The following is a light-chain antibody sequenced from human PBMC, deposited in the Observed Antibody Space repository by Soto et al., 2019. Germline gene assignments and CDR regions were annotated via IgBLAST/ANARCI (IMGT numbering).Light chain of an antibody. J-gene: IGLJ2*01. CDR1: SSNIGSNF. CDR3: ATWDTSLKGVV. CDR2: RNN. Sequence: QSVLTQPPSASGTPGQRVTISCSGSSSNIGSNFVYWYQQFPGTAPKLLIYRNNQRPSGVPDRFSGSKSGTSATLDITGLQTGDEADYFCATWDTSLKGVVFGGGTKLTVL. V-gene: IGLV1-44*01.